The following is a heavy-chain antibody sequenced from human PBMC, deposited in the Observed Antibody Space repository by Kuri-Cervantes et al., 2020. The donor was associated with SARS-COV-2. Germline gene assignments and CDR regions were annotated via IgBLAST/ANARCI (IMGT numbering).Heavy chain of an antibody. J-gene: IGHJ1*01. Sequence: GESLKISCAASGFTFGSYGMHWVRQAPGKGLEWVAFIRYDGSNKYYADSVKGRFTISRDNSKNTLYLQMNSLRAEDTAVYYCARGLTTVTTLDFQHWGQGTLVTVSS. CDR3: ARGLTTVTTLDFQH. V-gene: IGHV3-30*02. CDR2: IRYDGSNK. CDR1: GFTFGSYG. D-gene: IGHD4-17*01.